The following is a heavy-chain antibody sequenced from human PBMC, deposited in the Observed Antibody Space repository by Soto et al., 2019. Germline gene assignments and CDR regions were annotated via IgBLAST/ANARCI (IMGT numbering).Heavy chain of an antibody. Sequence: GGSLRLSCAASGFTFSSYWISWVRQAPGKGLEWVAVIWSDGSNKYNADSVKGRFTISRDTSKNTLFLQMNSLGAEDTAVYYCARDPPSDSSGYYSLDYWGQGTLVTVSS. CDR1: GFTFSSYW. CDR2: IWSDGSNK. D-gene: IGHD3-22*01. CDR3: ARDPPSDSSGYYSLDY. V-gene: IGHV3-33*07. J-gene: IGHJ4*02.